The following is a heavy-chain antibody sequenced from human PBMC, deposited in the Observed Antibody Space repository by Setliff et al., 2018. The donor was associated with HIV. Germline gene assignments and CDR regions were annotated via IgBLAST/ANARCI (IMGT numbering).Heavy chain of an antibody. J-gene: IGHJ4*02. CDR1: GYAISSGYY. CDR2: IYNRGST. Sequence: SETLSLTCAVSGYAISSGYYWGWIRRPPGKGLEWIGSIYNRGSTYYNPSLKSRVTISVGTSKNQFSLKLSSVTAADTAVYYCARELLRSWDGSENSYKPYYFDYWGQGTLVTVSS. D-gene: IGHD3-10*01. CDR3: ARELLRSWDGSENSYKPYYFDY. V-gene: IGHV4-38-2*02.